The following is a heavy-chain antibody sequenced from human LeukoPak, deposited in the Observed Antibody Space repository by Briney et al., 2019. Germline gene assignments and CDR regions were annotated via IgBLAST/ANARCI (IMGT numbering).Heavy chain of an antibody. CDR1: GFTFTTYG. J-gene: IGHJ4*02. CDR3: ARDRNWNYGHPFDY. Sequence: PGGSLRLSCVASGFTFTTYGMNWVRQAPGKGLEWVAVIWYDGSNKYYADSVKGRFTISRDNSKNTLYLQMNSLRAEDTAVYYCARDRNWNYGHPFDYWGQGTLVTVSS. D-gene: IGHD1-7*01. V-gene: IGHV3-33*01. CDR2: IWYDGSNK.